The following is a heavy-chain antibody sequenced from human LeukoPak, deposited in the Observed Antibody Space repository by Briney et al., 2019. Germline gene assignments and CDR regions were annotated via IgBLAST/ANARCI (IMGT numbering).Heavy chain of an antibody. CDR2: ISAYNGNT. CDR3: ARDWWEVPAASDY. CDR1: GYTFTGYY. J-gene: IGHJ4*02. Sequence: GASVKVSCKPSGYTFTGYYIHWVRQAPGQGLEWMGWISAYNGNTNYAQKLQGRVTMTTDTSTSTAYMELRSLRSDDTAVYYCARDWWEVPAASDYWGQGTLVTVSS. V-gene: IGHV1-18*04. D-gene: IGHD2-2*01.